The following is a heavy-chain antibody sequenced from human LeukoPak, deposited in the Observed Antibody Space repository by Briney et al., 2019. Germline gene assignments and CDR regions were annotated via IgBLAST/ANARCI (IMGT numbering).Heavy chain of an antibody. CDR2: FSYDGSDI. CDR1: GFTFSSYS. J-gene: IGHJ4*02. V-gene: IGHV3-30*18. CDR3: VKEQSSGGYRVADY. Sequence: GGSLRLSCAASGFTFSSYSMNRVRQAPGKRLEWVAVFSYDGSDIYYGDSVKGRFTISRDISKNTLYLQMNSLRAEDTAVYYCVKEQSSGGYRVADYWGQGTLVTVSS. D-gene: IGHD6-19*01.